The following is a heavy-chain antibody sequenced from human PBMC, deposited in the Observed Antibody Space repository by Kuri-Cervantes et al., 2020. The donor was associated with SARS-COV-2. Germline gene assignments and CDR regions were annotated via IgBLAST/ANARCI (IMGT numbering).Heavy chain of an antibody. D-gene: IGHD3-10*01. CDR3: AKSGRQYDV. V-gene: IGHV3-7*01. J-gene: IGHJ3*01. CDR1: GFTFRSYW. Sequence: GESLKISCAASGFTFRSYWMSWVRQAPGKGLEWVANIKPDGSEKNYVDSVKGRFTISRDNAKNSLYLQTNSLGVEDTAVYYCAKSGRQYDVWGQGTMVTVSS. CDR2: IKPDGSEK.